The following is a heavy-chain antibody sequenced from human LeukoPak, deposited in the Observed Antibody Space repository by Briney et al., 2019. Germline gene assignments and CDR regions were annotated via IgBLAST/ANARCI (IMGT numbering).Heavy chain of an antibody. V-gene: IGHV4-59*08. CDR2: IYYSGST. D-gene: IGHD3-22*01. CDR3: ARATYYYDSSGYWTLEFDFDI. Sequence: SETLSLTCTVSGGSISSYYWSWIRQPPGKGLEWIGYIYYSGSTNYNPSLKSRVTISVDTSKNQFSLNLSSVTAADTAVFYCARATYYYDSSGYWTLEFDFDIWGQGTMVTVSS. CDR1: GGSISSYY. J-gene: IGHJ3*02.